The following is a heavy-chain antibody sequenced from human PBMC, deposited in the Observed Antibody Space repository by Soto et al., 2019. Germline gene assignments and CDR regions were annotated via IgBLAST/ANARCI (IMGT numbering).Heavy chain of an antibody. CDR2: IYHSGST. V-gene: IGHV4-30-2*01. CDR3: AREVLLWFGEFAQNWFDP. D-gene: IGHD3-10*01. Sequence: SETLSLTCAVSGGSISSGGHSWSWIRQPPGKGLEWIGYIYHSGSTYYNPSLKSRVTISVDRSKNQFSLKLSSVTAADTAVYYCAREVLLWFGEFAQNWFDPWGQGTLVTVS. CDR1: GGSISSGGHS. J-gene: IGHJ5*02.